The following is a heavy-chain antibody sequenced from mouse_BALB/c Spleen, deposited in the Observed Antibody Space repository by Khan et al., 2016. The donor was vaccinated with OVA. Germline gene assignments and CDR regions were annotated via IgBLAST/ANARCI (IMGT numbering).Heavy chain of an antibody. Sequence: QVHVKQSGAELAKPGASVKMSCKASGYTFTSYWMNWIKQRPGQGLEWIGYINPTSGYTDYNQKFKDKATLTADKSSSTAYMQLSSMTSDDSAVYYCARDRIDYWGQGTTLTVAS. J-gene: IGHJ2*01. CDR3: ARDRIDY. CDR1: GYTFTSYW. V-gene: IGHV1-7*01. CDR2: INPTSGYT.